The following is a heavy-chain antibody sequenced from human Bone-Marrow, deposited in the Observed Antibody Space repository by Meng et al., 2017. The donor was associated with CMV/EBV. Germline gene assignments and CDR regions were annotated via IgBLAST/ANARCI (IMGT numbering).Heavy chain of an antibody. CDR1: GFTFSSYG. J-gene: IGHJ4*02. D-gene: IGHD6-6*01. Sequence: GESLKISCAASGFTFSSYGMHWVRQAPGKGLEWVAVIWYDGSNKYYADSVKGRFTISRDNSKNTLYLQMNSLRAEDTAVYYCAKGGIAARRGYFDYWGPGNLVTVSS. CDR2: IWYDGSNK. CDR3: AKGGIAARRGYFDY. V-gene: IGHV3-33*06.